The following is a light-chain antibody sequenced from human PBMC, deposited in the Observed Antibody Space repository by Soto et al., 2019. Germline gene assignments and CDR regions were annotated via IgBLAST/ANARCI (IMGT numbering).Light chain of an antibody. J-gene: IGKJ1*01. CDR1: QSISTW. V-gene: IGKV1-5*01. Sequence: DIQMTQSPSTLSASVGDRVTITSRASQSISTWLAWYQQKPGKAPKVLIYYASNSEIGVPSRFSGSGSGTEFTLTISSLQPDDFATYICQQYNGYPCTFGQGTKVEIK. CDR2: YAS. CDR3: QQYNGYPCT.